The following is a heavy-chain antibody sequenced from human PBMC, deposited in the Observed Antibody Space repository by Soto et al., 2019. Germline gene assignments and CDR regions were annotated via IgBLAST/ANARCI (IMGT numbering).Heavy chain of an antibody. CDR3: ARTLPPFYYDSSGYGS. J-gene: IGHJ4*02. D-gene: IGHD3-22*01. V-gene: IGHV4-39*01. Sequence: QLQLQESGPGLVKPSETLSLTCTVSGGSISSSSYYWGWIRQPPGKGLEWIGSIYYSGSTYYNPSLKSRVTISVDTSKNQFSLKLSSVTAADTAVYYCARTLPPFYYDSSGYGSWGQGTLVTVSS. CDR2: IYYSGST. CDR1: GGSISSSSYY.